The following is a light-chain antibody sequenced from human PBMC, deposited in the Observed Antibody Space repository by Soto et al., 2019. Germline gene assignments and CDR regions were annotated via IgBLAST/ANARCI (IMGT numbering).Light chain of an antibody. Sequence: EIVLTQSPGTLSLSPGERATLSCRASQSVSSSYLAWYQQKPGQAPRLLIYGASSRATGIPDRFSGSGSGTDFTLTISRLEPEDFAVYYCQQYGSSREGSTFGQGTKLEIK. CDR3: QQYGSSREGST. J-gene: IGKJ2*01. V-gene: IGKV3-20*01. CDR2: GAS. CDR1: QSVSSSY.